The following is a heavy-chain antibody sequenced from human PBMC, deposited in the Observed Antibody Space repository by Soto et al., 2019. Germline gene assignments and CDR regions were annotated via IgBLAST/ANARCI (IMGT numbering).Heavy chain of an antibody. V-gene: IGHV3-23*01. CDR2: ISGSGGYT. J-gene: IGHJ6*02. CDR1: GFTFFAYA. Sequence: PWGSRRLSCAASGFTFFAYAMTWVRQDPGKGLEWVSTISGSGGYTYYADSVKGRVTISRDSSKNTLYLEIHSLRVEDTAIYYCAKDSPPPFPRREVLGQGTTVSVS. CDR3: AKDSPPPFPRREV.